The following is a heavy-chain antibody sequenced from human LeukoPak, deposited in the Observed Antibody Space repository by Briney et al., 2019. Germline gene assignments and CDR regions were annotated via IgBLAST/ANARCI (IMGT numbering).Heavy chain of an antibody. CDR3: AKDTYYYDSSGQGDLDY. V-gene: IGHV3-30*18. J-gene: IGHJ4*02. CDR1: GFTFSSYG. D-gene: IGHD3-22*01. CDR2: ISYDGSNK. Sequence: GRSLRLSCAASGFTFSSYGMHWVRQAPGKGLEWVAVISYDGSNKYYADSVKGRFTISRDNSKNTLYLQMNSLRAEDTAVYYCAKDTYYYDSSGQGDLDYWGQGTLVTVSS.